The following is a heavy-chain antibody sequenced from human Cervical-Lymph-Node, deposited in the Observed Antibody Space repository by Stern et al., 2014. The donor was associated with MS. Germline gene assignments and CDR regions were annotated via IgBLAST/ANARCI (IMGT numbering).Heavy chain of an antibody. CDR3: TNWNYLA. J-gene: IGHJ5*02. Sequence: EVKLVESGGGLVQPGGSLRLSCEGSGFTFSTYWMQWVRQAPGKGLVWVSRINSDGNITNYADSVKGRFTISRDNTQNTLYLQMNSLRVDDTAVYYCTNWNYLAWGQGTLVTVSS. D-gene: IGHD1-7*01. CDR1: GFTFSTYW. V-gene: IGHV3-74*01. CDR2: INSDGNIT.